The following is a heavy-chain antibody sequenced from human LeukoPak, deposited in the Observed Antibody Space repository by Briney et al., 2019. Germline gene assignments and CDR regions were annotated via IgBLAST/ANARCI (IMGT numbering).Heavy chain of an antibody. J-gene: IGHJ6*02. CDR3: AKEVLLWFGELSAMDV. V-gene: IGHV3-23*01. CDR1: GFTFSSYA. D-gene: IGHD3-10*01. CDR2: ISGSGGST. Sequence: GGSLRLSCAASGFTFSSYAMSWVRQAPGKGLEWVSAISGSGGSTYYADSVKGRFTISRDNSKNTLYLQMNSLRAEDTAVYYCAKEVLLWFGELSAMDVWSQGTTVTVSS.